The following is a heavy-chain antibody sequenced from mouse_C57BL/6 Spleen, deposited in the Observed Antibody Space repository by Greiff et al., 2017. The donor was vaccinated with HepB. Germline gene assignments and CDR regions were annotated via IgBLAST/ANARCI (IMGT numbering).Heavy chain of an antibody. CDR1: GYAFSSSW. Sequence: QVQLQQSGPELVKPGASVKISCKASGYAFSSSWMNWGKQRPGKGLEWIGRIYPGDGDTNYNGKFKGKATLTADKSSSTAYMQLSSLTSEDSAVYFCARPYSTAYWGQRTLVTVSA. D-gene: IGHD2-5*01. J-gene: IGHJ3*01. V-gene: IGHV1-82*01. CDR3: ARPYSTAY. CDR2: IYPGDGDT.